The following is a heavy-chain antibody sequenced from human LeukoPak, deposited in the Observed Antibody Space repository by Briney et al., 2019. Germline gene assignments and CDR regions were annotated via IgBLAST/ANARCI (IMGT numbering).Heavy chain of an antibody. D-gene: IGHD3-22*01. CDR1: GYTFTGYY. CDR3: ARDMCYDSSGYPY. CDR2: INPNSGGT. V-gene: IGHV1-2*02. Sequence: ASVKVSCKASGYTFTGYYMHWVRQAPGQGLEWMGWINPNSGGTNYAQKFQGRVTMTRDTSISTAYMELSRLRSDDTAVYYCARDMCYDSSGYPYWGQGTLVTVSS. J-gene: IGHJ4*02.